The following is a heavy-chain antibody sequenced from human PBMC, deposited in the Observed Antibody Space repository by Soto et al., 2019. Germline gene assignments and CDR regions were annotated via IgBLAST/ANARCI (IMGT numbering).Heavy chain of an antibody. Sequence: SETLSLTCAVYGGSFSGYYWSWIRQPPGKGLEWIGEINHSGSTNYNPSLKSRVTISVDTSKNQFSLKLSSVTAADTAVYYCARGDVLSGSYYWFDPWGHGTLVTVSS. CDR1: GGSFSGYY. V-gene: IGHV4-34*01. J-gene: IGHJ5*02. D-gene: IGHD1-26*01. CDR2: INHSGST. CDR3: ARGDVLSGSYYWFDP.